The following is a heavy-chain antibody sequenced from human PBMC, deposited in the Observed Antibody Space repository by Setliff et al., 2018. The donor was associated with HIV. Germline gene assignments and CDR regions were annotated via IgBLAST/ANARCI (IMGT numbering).Heavy chain of an antibody. CDR2: TSHSGKT. J-gene: IGHJ4*02. CDR1: GGPLSGHY. D-gene: IGHD2-2*01. V-gene: IGHV4-34*01. CDR3: VTSSSWSSRLNF. Sequence: SSETLSLTCAVYGGPLSGHYWSWIRQPPRQGLEWIGETSHSGKTNYNPSLKSRVTISVDTSKNQFSLKLTSVTAADTAVYYCVTSSSWSSRLNFWGPGMLVTVSS.